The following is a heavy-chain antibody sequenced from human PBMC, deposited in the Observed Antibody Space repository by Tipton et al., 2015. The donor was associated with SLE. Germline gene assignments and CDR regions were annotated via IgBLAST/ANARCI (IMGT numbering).Heavy chain of an antibody. CDR3: AREGGSYTAFDY. Sequence: TLSLTCTVSGDSVNSGSYYWSWIRQPPGKGLEWIEFIYYSGSTNYNPSLKSRVTISVDTSKNQFSLKLSSVTAADTAVYYCAREGGSYTAFDYWGQGTLVTVSS. CDR2: IYYSGST. J-gene: IGHJ4*02. D-gene: IGHD1-26*01. CDR1: GDSVNSGSYY. V-gene: IGHV4-61*01.